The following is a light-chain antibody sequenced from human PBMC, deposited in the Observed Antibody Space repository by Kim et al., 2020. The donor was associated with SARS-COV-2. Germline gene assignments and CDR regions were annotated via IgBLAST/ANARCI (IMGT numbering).Light chain of an antibody. V-gene: IGKV1-5*01. CDR2: DAS. CDR3: QQYRSFYT. Sequence: DIQMTQSPSTLSASIGDRVTITCRASQSISSWLAWFQQKPGKAPKLLILDASSLQSGVPSRFSGSGSGTEFTLTISSLQPDDFATYYCQQYRSFYTFGQGTKLEI. CDR1: QSISSW. J-gene: IGKJ2*01.